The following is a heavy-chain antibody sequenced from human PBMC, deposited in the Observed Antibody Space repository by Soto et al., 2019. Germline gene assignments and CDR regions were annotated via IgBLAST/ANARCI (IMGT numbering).Heavy chain of an antibody. CDR2: IRSKGNSYAT. D-gene: IGHD3-9*01. J-gene: IGHJ3*02. CDR3: TRIFSDALDI. Sequence: PCGSLRLSRAASAFIFRDSAIHRVRQASGEGLEWVARIRSKGNSYATAYAESVKGRFTISRDDSKNTAYLQLNSLKTEDTAVYYCTRIFSDALDIWGQGTMVTVSS. CDR1: AFIFRDSA. V-gene: IGHV3-73*01.